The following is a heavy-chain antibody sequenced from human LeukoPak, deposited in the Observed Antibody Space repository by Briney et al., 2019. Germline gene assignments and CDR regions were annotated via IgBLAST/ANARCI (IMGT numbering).Heavy chain of an antibody. Sequence: SETLSLTCAVYGGSFSGYYWSWIRQPPGKGLEWIGEINHSGSTNYNPSLKSRVTISVDTSKNQFSLKLSSVTAADTAVYYCARSAVLFDYWGQGTLVTVSS. CDR2: INHSGST. V-gene: IGHV4-34*01. CDR3: ARSAVLFDY. J-gene: IGHJ4*02. D-gene: IGHD4/OR15-4a*01. CDR1: GGSFSGYY.